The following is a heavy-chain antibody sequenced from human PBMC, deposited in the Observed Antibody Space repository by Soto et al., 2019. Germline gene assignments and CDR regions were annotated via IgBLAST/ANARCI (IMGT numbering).Heavy chain of an antibody. D-gene: IGHD2-2*01. V-gene: IGHV3-21*01. Sequence: EVQLVESGGGLVKPGGTLRLSCAASGFTFSSYSMNWVRQAPGKGLEWVSSISSSSSYIYYADSVKGRFTISRDNDTNSLYLQMNSLKAEDPAVYYCARDGVVVVPAAPGKNERGYNWFDPWGQGTLVTVSS. CDR3: ARDGVVVVPAAPGKNERGYNWFDP. CDR1: GFTFSSYS. CDR2: ISSSSSYI. J-gene: IGHJ5*02.